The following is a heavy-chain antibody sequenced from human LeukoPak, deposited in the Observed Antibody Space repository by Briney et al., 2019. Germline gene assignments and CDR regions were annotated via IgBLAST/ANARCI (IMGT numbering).Heavy chain of an antibody. D-gene: IGHD5-12*01. V-gene: IGHV3-7*01. J-gene: IGHJ4*02. CDR1: GFSFSAAW. CDR2: IKNDGSGK. Sequence: PGGSLRLSCEASGFSFSAAWMTWVRQAPGKGLEWVATIKNDGSGKYYVDSVKGRFTLSRDNAKNSVYLQMNSLRVEDTAVYYCVNLGYSDGGQGTLVTVSS. CDR3: VNLGYSD.